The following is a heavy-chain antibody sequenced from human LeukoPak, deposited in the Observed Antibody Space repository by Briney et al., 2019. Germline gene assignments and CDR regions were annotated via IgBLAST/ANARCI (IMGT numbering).Heavy chain of an antibody. D-gene: IGHD3-22*01. Sequence: WASVKVSCKASGYTFTGYYMHWVRQAPGQGLEWMGWINPNSGGTNYAQKFQGRVTMTRDTSISTAYMELSRLRSDDTAVYYCARGSMIVVVITSDAFDIWGQGTMVTVSS. V-gene: IGHV1-2*02. CDR1: GYTFTGYY. CDR3: ARGSMIVVVITSDAFDI. CDR2: INPNSGGT. J-gene: IGHJ3*02.